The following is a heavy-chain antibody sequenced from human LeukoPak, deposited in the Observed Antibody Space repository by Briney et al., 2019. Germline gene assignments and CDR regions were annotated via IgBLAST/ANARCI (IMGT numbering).Heavy chain of an antibody. V-gene: IGHV5-51*01. CDR2: IYPGDSDT. J-gene: IGHJ4*02. CDR3: ARGGDIVATGSDY. Sequence: GESLKISCKGAGYSFTSYWIGWVRQMPGKGLEGMGIIYPGDSDTRYSPSFQGQVTISADKSISTAYLQWSSLKASDTAMYYCARGGDIVATGSDYWGQGTLVTVSS. CDR1: GYSFTSYW. D-gene: IGHD5-12*01.